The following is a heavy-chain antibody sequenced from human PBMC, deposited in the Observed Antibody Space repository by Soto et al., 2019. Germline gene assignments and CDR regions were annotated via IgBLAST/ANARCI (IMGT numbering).Heavy chain of an antibody. CDR2: MNPNSGNT. CDR1: GYTFTSYD. D-gene: IGHD6-19*01. J-gene: IGHJ3*02. CDR3: ERGKIIAVGNFGPSSASLDI. Sequence: ASVKVSCKASGYTFTSYDINWVRQATGQGLEWMGWMNPNSGNTGYAQKFQGRVTMTRNTSISTAYMEQSSLSSEDTAVYYCERGKIIAVGNFGPSSASLDIWGQGTMVTVSS. V-gene: IGHV1-8*01.